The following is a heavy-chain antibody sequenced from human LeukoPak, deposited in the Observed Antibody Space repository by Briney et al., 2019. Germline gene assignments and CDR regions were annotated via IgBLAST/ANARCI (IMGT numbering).Heavy chain of an antibody. CDR3: ASGGHLPTPLDI. CDR1: GFSFSNYW. V-gene: IGHV3-7*01. Sequence: PGGSLRLSCAASGFSFSNYWMSWVRQAPGKGLEWVANIKQDGSEKDYVDSVKGRFTISRDNAETSLYLQMNSLRAEDTAVYYCASGGHLPTPLDIWGQGTLVTVSS. CDR2: IKQDGSEK. J-gene: IGHJ4*02. D-gene: IGHD3-16*01.